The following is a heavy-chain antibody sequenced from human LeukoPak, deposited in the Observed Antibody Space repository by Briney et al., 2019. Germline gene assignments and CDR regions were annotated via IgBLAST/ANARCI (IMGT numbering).Heavy chain of an antibody. Sequence: ASVKVSCKVSGYTLTELSMHWVRQAPGKGLEWMGGFDPEDGETIYAQKFQGRVTMTEDTSTDTAYMELSSLRSEDTAVYYCATSGVGATLSPLDYWGQGTLVTVSS. J-gene: IGHJ4*02. CDR3: ATSGVGATLSPLDY. CDR1: GYTLTELS. CDR2: FDPEDGET. V-gene: IGHV1-24*01. D-gene: IGHD1-26*01.